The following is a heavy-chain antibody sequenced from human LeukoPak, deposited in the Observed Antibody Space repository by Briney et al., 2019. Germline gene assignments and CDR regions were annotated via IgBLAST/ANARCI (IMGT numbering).Heavy chain of an antibody. Sequence: GGSLRLSCAASGFTFSNFWMSWVRQAPGKGLEWVANIKQDASEKYYLDSVKGRFTISRDNAKNSLYLQMNSLRDEDTAVYYCASAGSGLYWGQGTLVTVSS. CDR2: IKQDASEK. D-gene: IGHD6-19*01. CDR3: ASAGSGLY. J-gene: IGHJ4*02. CDR1: GFTFSNFW. V-gene: IGHV3-7*02.